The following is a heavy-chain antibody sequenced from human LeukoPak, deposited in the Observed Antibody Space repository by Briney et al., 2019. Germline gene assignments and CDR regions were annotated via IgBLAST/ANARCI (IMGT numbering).Heavy chain of an antibody. CDR1: GVSISSYY. J-gene: IGHJ6*03. CDR3: ARGALRYFDWLKKDYYYMDV. D-gene: IGHD3-9*01. CDR2: IYYSGNT. Sequence: SETLSLTCTVSGVSISSYYWSWIRQPPGKGLEWIGYIYYSGNTNYNPSLKSRVTISVDTSKNQFSLKLKSVTAADTAVYYCARGALRYFDWLKKDYYYMDVWGKGTTFTISS. V-gene: IGHV4-59*01.